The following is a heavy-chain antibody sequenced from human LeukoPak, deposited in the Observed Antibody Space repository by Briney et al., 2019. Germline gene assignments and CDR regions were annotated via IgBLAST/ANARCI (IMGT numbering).Heavy chain of an antibody. CDR3: ARMNFGDTAMVKVQGYFDY. J-gene: IGHJ4*02. V-gene: IGHV4-38-2*01. Sequence: SETLSLTCAVSGYSISSGYYWGWIRQPPGKGLEWIGSIYHSGSTYYNPSLKSRVTISVDTYKNQFSLKLSSVTDEDTAVYYCARMNFGDTAMVKVQGYFDYWGQGTLVTVSS. CDR1: GYSISSGYY. CDR2: IYHSGST. D-gene: IGHD5-18*01.